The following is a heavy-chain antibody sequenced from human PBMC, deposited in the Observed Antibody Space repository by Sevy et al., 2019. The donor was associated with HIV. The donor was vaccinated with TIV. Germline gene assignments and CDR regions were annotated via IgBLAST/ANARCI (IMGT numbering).Heavy chain of an antibody. CDR1: GFSVSSNY. J-gene: IGHJ6*02. V-gene: IGHV3-53*01. CDR3: AREDIVWGDDNDYVIDV. Sequence: GGSLRLSCAASGFSVSSNYMSWVRQAPGKGPEWVSVIHSGGKISYAVSVQGRFSVSTDNSKNTLYLQMNSLRAEDTAVYYCAREDIVWGDDNDYVIDVWGQGTTVTVSS. D-gene: IGHD2-15*01. CDR2: IHSGGKI.